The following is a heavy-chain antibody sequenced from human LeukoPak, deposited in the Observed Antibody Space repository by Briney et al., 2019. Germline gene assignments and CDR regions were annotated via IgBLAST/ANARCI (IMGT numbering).Heavy chain of an antibody. J-gene: IGHJ6*02. V-gene: IGHV3-33*08. Sequence: GGSLRLSCAASGFTFSSYAMSWVRQAPGKGLEWVAVIWYDGSNKYYADSVKGRFTISRDNSKNTLYLQMNSLRAEDTAVYYCARERVPAALGVYGMDVWGQGTTVTVSS. CDR1: GFTFSSYA. CDR2: IWYDGSNK. D-gene: IGHD2-2*01. CDR3: ARERVPAALGVYGMDV.